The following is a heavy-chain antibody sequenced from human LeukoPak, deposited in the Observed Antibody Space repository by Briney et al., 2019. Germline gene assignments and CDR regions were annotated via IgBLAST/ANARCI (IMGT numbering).Heavy chain of an antibody. CDR1: GGSITSSY. CDR2: ISSSSSYI. J-gene: IGHJ5*02. Sequence: LTCTVSGGSITSSYWTWIRQPPGKGLEWVSSISSSSSYIYYADSVKGRFTISRDNAKNSLYLQMNSLRAEDTAVYYCAREQWFLGFDPWGQGTLVTVSS. CDR3: AREQWFLGFDP. V-gene: IGHV3-21*01. D-gene: IGHD3-22*01.